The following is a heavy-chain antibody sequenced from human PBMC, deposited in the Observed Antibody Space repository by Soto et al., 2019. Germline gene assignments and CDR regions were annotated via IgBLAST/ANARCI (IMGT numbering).Heavy chain of an antibody. Sequence: SETLSLTCTVSGGSISSYFWSWIRQPPGKGLEWIGYIYYSGSTNYNPSLESRVTILVDTSKNQFSLKLSDVTAADTAIYYCARSGYCSGGSCYSRRDFYYYYLYVWGTGTTVTVSS. CDR2: IYYSGST. D-gene: IGHD2-15*01. CDR3: ARSGYCSGGSCYSRRDFYYYYLYV. J-gene: IGHJ6*03. V-gene: IGHV4-59*01. CDR1: GGSISSYF.